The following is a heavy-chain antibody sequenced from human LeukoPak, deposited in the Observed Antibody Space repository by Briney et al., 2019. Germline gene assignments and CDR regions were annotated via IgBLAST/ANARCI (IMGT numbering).Heavy chain of an antibody. CDR3: AREVGSLTTLGGYYYQYYMDV. J-gene: IGHJ6*03. CDR1: SGSISTYY. Sequence: SETLSLTCTVSSGSISTYYWSWIRQPPEKGLEGIGYIDYSASTNYNPSLKSRVTISVDTSKNQVSLNLRSVTAADTAVYYWAREVGSLTTLGGYYYQYYMDVWGTGTTVTVSS. V-gene: IGHV4-59*01. D-gene: IGHD4-23*01. CDR2: IDYSAST.